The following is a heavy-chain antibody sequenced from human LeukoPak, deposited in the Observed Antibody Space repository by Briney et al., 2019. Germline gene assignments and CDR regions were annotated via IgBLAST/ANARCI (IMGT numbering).Heavy chain of an antibody. CDR3: ARRAFFGTYYQFYYYMDV. CDR1: GFTFSSYW. Sequence: PGGSLRLSCAASGFTFSSYWMNWVRQAPGRGLEWVANIKQDGSEKYHVDSVKGRFTISRDNAKNSLYLQMNSLRAEDTAVHYCARRAFFGTYYQFYYYMDVWGKGTTVTVSS. J-gene: IGHJ6*03. D-gene: IGHD1-26*01. V-gene: IGHV3-7*01. CDR2: IKQDGSEK.